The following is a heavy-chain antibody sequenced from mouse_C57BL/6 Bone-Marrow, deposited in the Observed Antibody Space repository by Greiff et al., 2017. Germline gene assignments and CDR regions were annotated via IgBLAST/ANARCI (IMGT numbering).Heavy chain of an antibody. V-gene: IGHV5-4*01. CDR3: ARAGDYDVDY. D-gene: IGHD2-4*01. CDR1: GFTFSSYA. J-gene: IGHJ2*01. Sequence: VQLKESGGGLVKPGGSLKLSCAASGFTFSSYAMSWVRQTPKKRLEWVATISDGGSYTYYPDNVKGRFTISRDNAKNNLYLQMSHLKSEDTAMYYCARAGDYDVDYWGQGTTLTVSS. CDR2: ISDGGSYT.